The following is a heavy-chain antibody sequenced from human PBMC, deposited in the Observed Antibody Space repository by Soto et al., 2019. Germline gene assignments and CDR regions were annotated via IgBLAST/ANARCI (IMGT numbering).Heavy chain of an antibody. J-gene: IGHJ6*02. CDR2: INSDGSST. CDR1: GFTFSSYW. Sequence: GGSLRLSCAASGFTFSSYWMHWVRQAPGKGLVWVSRINSDGSSTSYADSVKGRFTISRDNAKNTLYLQMNSLRAEDTAVYYCARQWGNRYYYYGMDVWGQGTTVTVS. D-gene: IGHD7-27*01. V-gene: IGHV3-74*01. CDR3: ARQWGNRYYYYGMDV.